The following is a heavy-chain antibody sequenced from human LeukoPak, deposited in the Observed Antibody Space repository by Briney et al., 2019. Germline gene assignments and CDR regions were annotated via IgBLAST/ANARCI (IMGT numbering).Heavy chain of an antibody. CDR2: INWNGGST. J-gene: IGHJ6*03. CDR3: ARGDWNDYYYYYYMDV. Sequence: GGSLRLSCAASGFTFDDYGMSWVRQAPGKGLEWVFGINWNGGSTGYAASVKGRFTISRDNAKNSLYLQMNSLRAEDTAVYYCARGDWNDYYYYYYMDVWGKGTTVTVSS. CDR1: GFTFDDYG. V-gene: IGHV3-20*04. D-gene: IGHD1-1*01.